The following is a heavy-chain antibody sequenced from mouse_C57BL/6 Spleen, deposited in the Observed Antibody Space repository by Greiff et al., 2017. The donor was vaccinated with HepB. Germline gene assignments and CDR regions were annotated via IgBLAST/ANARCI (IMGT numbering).Heavy chain of an antibody. J-gene: IGHJ2*01. V-gene: IGHV1-78*01. Sequence: VQLQQSDAELVKPGASVKISCKVSGYTFTDHTIHWMKQRPEQGLEWIGYIYPRDGSTKYNEKFKGKATLTADKYSSTAYMQLNSLTAEDAAVYFLARWPIGWLLLDYFDYWGQGTTLTVSS. CDR3: ARWPIGWLLLDYFDY. CDR2: IYPRDGST. CDR1: GYTFTDHT. D-gene: IGHD2-3*01.